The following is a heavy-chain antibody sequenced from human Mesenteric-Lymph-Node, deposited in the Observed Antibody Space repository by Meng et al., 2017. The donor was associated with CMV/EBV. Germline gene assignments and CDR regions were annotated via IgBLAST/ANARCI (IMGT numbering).Heavy chain of an antibody. CDR1: GFTFSNYA. CDR2: VSGNGGRA. Sequence: GESLKISCTGSGFTFSNYAMTWVRQAPGRGLEWVSSVSGNGGRASYADPVKGRVTISRDNSKKTVYLQMNRLRADDTAVYFCAKGLSHTMFDMDTLFDYWGQGNLVTVSS. D-gene: IGHD3-3*01. V-gene: IGHV3-23*01. J-gene: IGHJ4*02. CDR3: AKGLSHTMFDMDTLFDY.